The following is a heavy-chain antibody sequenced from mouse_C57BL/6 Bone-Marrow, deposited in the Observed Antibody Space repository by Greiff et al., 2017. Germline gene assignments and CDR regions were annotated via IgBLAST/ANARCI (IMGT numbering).Heavy chain of an antibody. J-gene: IGHJ1*03. Sequence: EVQLQQSGPGLVKPSQSLSLTCSVTGYSITSGYYWNWIRQFPGNKLEWMGYISYDGSNNYNPSLKNRISITRDTSKNQFFLKLNSVTTEDTATYYCARDRYYGSSYWYSDVWGTQTTGTASS. CDR1: GYSITSGYY. CDR2: ISYDGSN. D-gene: IGHD1-1*01. V-gene: IGHV3-6*01. CDR3: ARDRYYGSSYWYSDV.